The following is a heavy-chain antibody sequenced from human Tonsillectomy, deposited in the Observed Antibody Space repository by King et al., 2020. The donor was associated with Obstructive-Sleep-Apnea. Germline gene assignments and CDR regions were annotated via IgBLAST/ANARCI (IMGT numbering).Heavy chain of an antibody. CDR2: VSAYNGNT. J-gene: IGHJ5*02. V-gene: IGHV1-18*01. CDR1: GYTFSSYG. Sequence: QLVQSGAEVKKPGASVKVSCNASGYTFSSYGFSWLRRAPGQGLEWMGWVSAYNGNTNYAQKLQGRVTMTTDTPTNTAYMELRSLSSDDTAVYYWARDRLIGTRFDPWGQGPLVTVSS. CDR3: ARDRLIGTRFDP. D-gene: IGHD1-1*01.